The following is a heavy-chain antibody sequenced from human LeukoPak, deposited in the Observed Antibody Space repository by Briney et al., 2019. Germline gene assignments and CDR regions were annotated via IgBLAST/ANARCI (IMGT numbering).Heavy chain of an antibody. V-gene: IGHV4-39*01. CDR1: GGSISSSAYY. J-gene: IGHJ4*02. D-gene: IGHD4-17*01. CDR3: ARHGNRFTVTFFDY. Sequence: SETLSLTCTISGGSISSSAYYWGWIRQPPGKGLEWIGSIYFSGTTHYNPSLKSRVTIFVDTSKNQFSLKLNSVAAADTSVYYCARHGNRFTVTFFDYWGQGALVTVSS. CDR2: IYFSGTT.